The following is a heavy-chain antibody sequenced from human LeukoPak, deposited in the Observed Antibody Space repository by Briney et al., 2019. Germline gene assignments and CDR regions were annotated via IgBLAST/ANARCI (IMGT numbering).Heavy chain of an antibody. J-gene: IGHJ4*02. Sequence: PGGSLRLSCAASVFTFSSYEMNWVREAPGKGLEWVSYIGSFGTTISYADSLKGRFTISRDNAKSSLYLQMSSLRVEDTAVYYCAKVATEAYYFDYWGQGTLVTVSS. CDR2: IGSFGTTI. V-gene: IGHV3-48*03. CDR3: AKVATEAYYFDY. CDR1: VFTFSSYE. D-gene: IGHD5-12*01.